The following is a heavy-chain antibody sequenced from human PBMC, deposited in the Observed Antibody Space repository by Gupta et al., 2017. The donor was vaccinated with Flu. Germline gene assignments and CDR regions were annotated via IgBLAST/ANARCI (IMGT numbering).Heavy chain of an antibody. D-gene: IGHD1-26*01. CDR3: ARGGSYYMPFSYFDY. J-gene: IGHJ4*02. V-gene: IGHV1-18*01. Sequence: APEQGLEWVGWISPYTGDTNYAQNLQDRVTVTTDTSTNTAYMELRSLTSDDTAIYYCARGGSYYMPFSYFDYWGQGTLITVSS. CDR2: ISPYTGDT.